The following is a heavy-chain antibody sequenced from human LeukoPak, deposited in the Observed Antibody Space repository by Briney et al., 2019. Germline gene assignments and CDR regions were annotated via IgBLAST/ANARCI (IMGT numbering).Heavy chain of an antibody. CDR3: TTDSYGDYGRGGYFQH. CDR1: GFTFSNAW. Sequence: GGSLRLSCAASGFTFSNAWMSWVCQAPGKGLEWVGRIKSKTDGGTTDYAAPVKGRFTISRDGSKNTLYLQMNSLKTEDTAVYYCTTDSYGDYGRGGYFQHWGQGTLVTVSS. V-gene: IGHV3-15*01. D-gene: IGHD4-17*01. J-gene: IGHJ1*01. CDR2: IKSKTDGGTT.